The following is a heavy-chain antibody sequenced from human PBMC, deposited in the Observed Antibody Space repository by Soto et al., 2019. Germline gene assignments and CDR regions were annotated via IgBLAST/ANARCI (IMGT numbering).Heavy chain of an antibody. CDR3: AREYDSAFDS. V-gene: IGHV3-30-3*01. D-gene: IGHD1-1*01. Sequence: GVSLRLSCAASGFTCSNYPMHWVRQAPGKGLEWVAAISYDGNNKYYADSVKGRFTISRDNSKNTLYLQMNSLRPEDTAVFYCAREYDSAFDSWGQGIPVTVSA. CDR2: ISYDGNNK. J-gene: IGHJ4*02. CDR1: GFTCSNYP.